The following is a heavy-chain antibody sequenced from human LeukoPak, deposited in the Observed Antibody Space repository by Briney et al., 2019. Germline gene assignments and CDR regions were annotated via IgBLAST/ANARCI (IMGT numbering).Heavy chain of an antibody. CDR1: GFTFRSNH. CDR3: AKRDASGFYYYDY. V-gene: IGHV3-23*01. CDR2: IRAGGERT. J-gene: IGHJ4*02. Sequence: GGSLRLSCAASGFTFRSNHMSWVRQAPGKGLEWVSSIRAGGERTYYAGSVKGRLTISRDNSRDTLYLQVSSLRVEDTAVYYCAKRDASGFYYYDYWGQGTLVTVSS. D-gene: IGHD6-19*01.